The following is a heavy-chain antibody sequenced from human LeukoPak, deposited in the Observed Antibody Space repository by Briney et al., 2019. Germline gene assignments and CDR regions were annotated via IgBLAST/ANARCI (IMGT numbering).Heavy chain of an antibody. J-gene: IGHJ5*02. Sequence: PGGSLRLSCAASGFPFSSYAMSRVRRAPGKGLEWVSAISGSGGSTYYADSVKGRFTISRDNSKNTLYLQMNSLRAEDTAVYYCARGGSPDYGDYNWFDPWGQGTLVTVSS. CDR3: ARGGSPDYGDYNWFDP. CDR2: ISGSGGST. V-gene: IGHV3-23*01. CDR1: GFPFSSYA. D-gene: IGHD4-17*01.